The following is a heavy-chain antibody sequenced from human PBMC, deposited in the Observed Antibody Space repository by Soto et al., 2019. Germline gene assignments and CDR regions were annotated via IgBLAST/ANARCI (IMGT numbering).Heavy chain of an antibody. CDR1: GFTFSESY. CDR2: ISNSGHAI. CDR3: ARDARYASSSYGFDV. D-gene: IGHD6-13*01. Sequence: PGGSLRLSCLASGFTFSESYRSWIRPAPGKGLEWVSHISNSGHAIYYADSVKGRFTVSRANSNNSMSLQMDSLRADDTAIYYCARDARYASSSYGFDVWGQGTTVSVSS. J-gene: IGHJ6*02. V-gene: IGHV3-11*01.